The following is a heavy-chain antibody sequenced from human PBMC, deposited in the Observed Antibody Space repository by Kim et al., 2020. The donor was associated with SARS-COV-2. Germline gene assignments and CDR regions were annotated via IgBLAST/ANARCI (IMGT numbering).Heavy chain of an antibody. Sequence: TKYSQKFQGRVTITRDTSASTAYMDLSSLRSEDTAVYYCARVDNRLGMDVWGQGTTVTISS. D-gene: IGHD3-9*01. J-gene: IGHJ6*02. CDR2: T. CDR3: ARVDNRLGMDV. V-gene: IGHV1-3*01.